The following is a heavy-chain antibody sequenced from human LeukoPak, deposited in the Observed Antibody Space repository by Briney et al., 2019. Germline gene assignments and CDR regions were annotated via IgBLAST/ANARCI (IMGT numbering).Heavy chain of an antibody. CDR3: SRFDLYYDGSNHASDGLDV. Sequence: GGSLRLSCAASGFTFSGSAVHWVRQASGKGLEWLGRIRIKADNYATAYSASVKGRFTISRDDSKNSAYLQMDSLKTEDTAVYYCSRFDLYYDGSNHASDGLDVWGQGTTVTVSS. J-gene: IGHJ6*02. CDR2: IRIKADNYAT. V-gene: IGHV3-73*01. CDR1: GFTFSGSA. D-gene: IGHD3-22*01.